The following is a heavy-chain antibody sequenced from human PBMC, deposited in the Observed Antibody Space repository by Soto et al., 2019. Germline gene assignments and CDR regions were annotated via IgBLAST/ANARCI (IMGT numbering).Heavy chain of an antibody. V-gene: IGHV2-5*02. D-gene: IGHD3-22*01. CDR3: AHRIVTNNWFDP. Sequence: QITLKESGPTLVKPTQTLTLTCTFSGFSLSTSGVGVGWIRQPPGKALEWLALIYWDDNKRYSPSLKTRLTITKDTSKNQVVLTMTNMDPVDTAIYYCAHRIVTNNWFDPWGQGTLVTVSS. J-gene: IGHJ5*02. CDR2: IYWDDNK. CDR1: GFSLSTSGVG.